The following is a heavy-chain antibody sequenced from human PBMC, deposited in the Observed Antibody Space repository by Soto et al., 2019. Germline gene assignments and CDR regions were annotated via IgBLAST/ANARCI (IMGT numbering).Heavy chain of an antibody. D-gene: IGHD3-3*01. CDR1: GFTFSSYS. Sequence: PGGSLRLSCAASGFTFSSYSMNWVRQAPGNGLEWVSSISSSSIKYYADSVRGRFTISRDNSKNTLYLQMNSLRAGDTAVYSGAKDQYSNTIFGVVTPTNYGMAVWGKGTTVTVSS. CDR2: ISSSSIK. V-gene: IGHV3-21*01. CDR3: AKDQYSNTIFGVVTPTNYGMAV. J-gene: IGHJ6*04.